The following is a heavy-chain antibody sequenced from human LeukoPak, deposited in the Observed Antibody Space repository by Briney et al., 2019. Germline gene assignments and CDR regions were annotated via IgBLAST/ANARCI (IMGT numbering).Heavy chain of an antibody. J-gene: IGHJ4*02. D-gene: IGHD6-6*01. CDR2: INSDRSST. V-gene: IGHV3-74*01. Sequence: PGGSLRLSCAASGFTFSSYWMHWVRQAPGKGLVWVSRINSDRSSTSYADSVKGRFTISRDNAKNTLYLQMNSLRAEDTAVYYCARARYSSSSGADYWGQGTLVTVSS. CDR3: ARARYSSSSGADY. CDR1: GFTFSSYW.